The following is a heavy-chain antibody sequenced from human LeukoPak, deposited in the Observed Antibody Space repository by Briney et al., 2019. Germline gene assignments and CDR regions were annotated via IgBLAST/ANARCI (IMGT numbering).Heavy chain of an antibody. D-gene: IGHD3-9*01. CDR3: VRDRDWVPFDN. CDR1: GFPFSNYF. Sequence: GGSLRLSCAASGFPFSNYFMHWVRQAPGKGLVWVSRIESDGSITKYADSAKGRFTVSRDNAKNTVYLQMNSLREEDTAVYYCVRDRDWVPFDNWGLGTLVTVSP. V-gene: IGHV3-74*01. CDR2: IESDGSIT. J-gene: IGHJ4*02.